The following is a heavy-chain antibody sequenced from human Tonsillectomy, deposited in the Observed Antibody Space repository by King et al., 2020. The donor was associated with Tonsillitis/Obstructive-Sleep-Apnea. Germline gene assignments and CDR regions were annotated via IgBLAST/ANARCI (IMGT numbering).Heavy chain of an antibody. CDR3: ATTGGVVPAGIRGGYNWFDP. CDR1: GFTFSSYG. V-gene: IGHV3-30*03. D-gene: IGHD2-2*01. Sequence: VQLVESGGGVVQPGRSLRLSCAASGFTFSSYGMHWVRQAPGKGLEWVAVISYDGSNKYYADSVKGRFTISRDNSKNTLYLQMNSLRAEDTAVYYCATTGGVVPAGIRGGYNWFDPWGQGTLVTVSS. CDR2: ISYDGSNK. J-gene: IGHJ5*02.